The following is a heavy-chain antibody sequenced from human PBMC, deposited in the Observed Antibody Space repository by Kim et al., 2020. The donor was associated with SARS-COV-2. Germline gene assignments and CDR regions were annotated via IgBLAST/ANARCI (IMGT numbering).Heavy chain of an antibody. V-gene: IGHV3-21*01. CDR3: ARDLVLGEWNCSGGSCYDPWFDP. Sequence: GGSLRLSCAASGFTFSSYSMNWVRQAPGKGLEWVSSISSSSSYIYYADSVKGRFTISRDNAKNSLYLQMNSLRAEDTAVYYCARDLVLGEWNCSGGSCYDPWFDPWGQGTLVTVSS. D-gene: IGHD2-15*01. J-gene: IGHJ5*02. CDR2: ISSSSSYI. CDR1: GFTFSSYS.